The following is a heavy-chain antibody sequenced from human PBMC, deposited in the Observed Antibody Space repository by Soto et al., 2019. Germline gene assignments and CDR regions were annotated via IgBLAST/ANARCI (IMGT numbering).Heavy chain of an antibody. D-gene: IGHD3-10*02. CDR1: GFTFTAYA. J-gene: IGHJ4*02. Sequence: GGSLRLSCAASGFTFTAYAMSWVRQAPGKGLEWVSVISKNGDEEYYADSVTGRFTISRDSSNNLLYLRMSSLRVEDTAVYYCASYVRGPAFYLDSWGQGTLVTVSS. CDR3: ASYVRGPAFYLDS. CDR2: ISKNGDEE. V-gene: IGHV3-23*01.